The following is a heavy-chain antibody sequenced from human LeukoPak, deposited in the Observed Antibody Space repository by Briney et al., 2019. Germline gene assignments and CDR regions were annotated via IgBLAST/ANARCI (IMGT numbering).Heavy chain of an antibody. Sequence: GGSLRLSCAASGFTFSSYAMSWVRQAPGKGLEWVGRIRSKTDGGTTEYAAPVKGRFTISRDDSKNTLYLQMNSQKTGDTAVYYCTTARNMVRGVIPLDYWGQGTLVTVSS. J-gene: IGHJ4*02. D-gene: IGHD3-10*01. CDR1: GFTFSSYA. CDR2: IRSKTDGGTT. V-gene: IGHV3-15*01. CDR3: TTARNMVRGVIPLDY.